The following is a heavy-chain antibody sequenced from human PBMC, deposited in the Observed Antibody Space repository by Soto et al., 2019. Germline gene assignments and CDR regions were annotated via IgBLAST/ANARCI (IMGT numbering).Heavy chain of an antibody. Sequence: QVQLVESGGGVVQPGRSLRLSCAASGFTFSSYGMHWVRQAPGKGLEWVAVIWYDGSNKYYADFVKGRFTISRDNSKNALYLQMNSLRDEDTSVYYCASQRSSGYYYLFDDWGQGSLFTVSS. CDR3: ASQRSSGYYYLFDD. CDR2: IWYDGSNK. J-gene: IGHJ4*02. D-gene: IGHD3-22*01. V-gene: IGHV3-33*01. CDR1: GFTFSSYG.